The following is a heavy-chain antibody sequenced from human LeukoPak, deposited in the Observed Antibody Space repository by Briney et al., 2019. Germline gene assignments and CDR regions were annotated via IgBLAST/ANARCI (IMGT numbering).Heavy chain of an antibody. CDR3: ARNIVVVTATPKGGWFDP. D-gene: IGHD2-21*02. Sequence: SGTLSLTCAGSGGSISSSNWWSWVRQPPGQGLAWIGEIYHSGSTNYNPYLKSRVTISVDKSKDQFSLKLSSVTAADTAVYYCARNIVVVTATPKGGWFDPWGQGTLVTVSS. CDR1: GGSISSSNW. J-gene: IGHJ5*02. V-gene: IGHV4-4*02. CDR2: IYHSGST.